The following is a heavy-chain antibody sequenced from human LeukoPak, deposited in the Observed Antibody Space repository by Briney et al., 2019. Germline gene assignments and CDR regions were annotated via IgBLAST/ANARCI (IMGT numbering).Heavy chain of an antibody. CDR2: IIPIFGTA. CDR1: GRTFSSYA. Sequence: ASVNVSCKDSGRTFSSYAISWVRQAPGQGLEWLGGIIPIFGTANYAQKFQGRVTITADESTSTAYMELSSLRSEDTAVYYCARGDNYYDSSGYYSEPHYFDYWGQGTLVTVSS. V-gene: IGHV1-69*13. D-gene: IGHD3-22*01. J-gene: IGHJ4*02. CDR3: ARGDNYYDSSGYYSEPHYFDY.